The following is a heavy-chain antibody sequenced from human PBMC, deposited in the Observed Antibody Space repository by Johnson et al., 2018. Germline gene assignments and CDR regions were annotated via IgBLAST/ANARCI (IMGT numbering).Heavy chain of an antibody. CDR1: GYTFTSYY. Sequence: QVQLQESGAEVKKPGASXKVSCKASGYTFTSYYMHWVRQAPGQGLEWMGIINPSGGSTSYAQQFQGRVTMTRDTSPSTGYMELSSLRSEDTAVYYCARVPHYDFWSGSPYYMDVWGKGTTVTVSS. CDR3: ARVPHYDFWSGSPYYMDV. J-gene: IGHJ6*03. CDR2: INPSGGST. V-gene: IGHV1-46*01. D-gene: IGHD3-3*01.